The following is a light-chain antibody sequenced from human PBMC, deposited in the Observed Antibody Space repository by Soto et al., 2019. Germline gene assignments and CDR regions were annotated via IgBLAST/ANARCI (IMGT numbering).Light chain of an antibody. CDR1: QSLAYSDGNTY. Sequence: DVVMTQSPLSLPVTLGQPASISCRSSQSLAYSDGNTYLNWFQQRPGQSPRRLIYKVSNRDSGVPDRFSGSGSGTDFTLKISRVEAEDVGVYYGMQGTHWPPYTFGKGTKLEIK. CDR2: KVS. CDR3: MQGTHWPPYT. V-gene: IGKV2-30*01. J-gene: IGKJ2*01.